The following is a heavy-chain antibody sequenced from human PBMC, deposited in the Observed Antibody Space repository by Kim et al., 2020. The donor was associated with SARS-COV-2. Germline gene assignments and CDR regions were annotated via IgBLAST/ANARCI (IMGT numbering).Heavy chain of an antibody. J-gene: IGHJ6*02. D-gene: IGHD1-26*01. CDR3: ARMARSSSGSRDV. Sequence: YAQKFQGRVTMTRNTSISTAYMELSSLRSEDTAVYYWARMARSSSGSRDVWGQGTTVTVSS. V-gene: IGHV1-8*01.